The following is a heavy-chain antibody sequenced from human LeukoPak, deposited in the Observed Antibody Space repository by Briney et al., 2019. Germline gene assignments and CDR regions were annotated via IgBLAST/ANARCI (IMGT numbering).Heavy chain of an antibody. CDR2: IWNDGSNK. V-gene: IGHV3-33*01. CDR3: ARDLDSYGTRGAFDP. D-gene: IGHD5-18*01. Sequence: GRSLRLSCAASGFIFSSYGMHWVRQAPGKGLEWVAVIWNDGSNKYYADSVKGRFTISRDNSKNTLYLQMNSLRAEDTAVYYCARDLDSYGTRGAFDPWGQGTLVTVSS. J-gene: IGHJ5*02. CDR1: GFIFSSYG.